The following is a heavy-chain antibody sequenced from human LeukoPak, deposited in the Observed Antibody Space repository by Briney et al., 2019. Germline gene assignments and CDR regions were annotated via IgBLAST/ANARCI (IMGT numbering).Heavy chain of an antibody. V-gene: IGHV3-23*01. CDR3: ARAISHFVIGGAAY. J-gene: IGHJ4*02. Sequence: PGGSLRLSCAASGFTFKTFAMSWVRQAPGKRLEWVSSSDADGRLSYYDDSVKCRFTISRDNSRDTLYLQMDSLRAEDSAVYYCARAISHFVIGGAAYWGQGTQVTVSS. D-gene: IGHD3-3*01. CDR2: SDADGRLS. CDR1: GFTFKTFA.